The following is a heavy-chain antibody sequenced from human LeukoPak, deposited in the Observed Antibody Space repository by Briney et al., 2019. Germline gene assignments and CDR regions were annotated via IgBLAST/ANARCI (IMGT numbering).Heavy chain of an antibody. Sequence: GGSQRLSCAASGFTFSSYAMHWVRQAPGKGLEWVAVISYDGSNKYYADSVKGRFTISRDNSKNTLYLQMNSLRAEDTAVYYWARDSDQLDYGGQEPLATVPS. CDR3: ARDSDQLDY. CDR2: ISYDGSNK. CDR1: GFTFSSYA. V-gene: IGHV3-30-3*01. J-gene: IGHJ4*02. D-gene: IGHD2-2*01.